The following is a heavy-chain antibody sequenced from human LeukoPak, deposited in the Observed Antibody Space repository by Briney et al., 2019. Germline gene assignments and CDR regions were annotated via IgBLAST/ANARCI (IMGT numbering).Heavy chain of an antibody. CDR2: IYYSGST. V-gene: IGHV4-59*01. Sequence: PSETLSLTCTVSGGSISSYYWSWIRQPPGKGLEWIGYIYYSGSTNYNPSLKSQVTISVDTSKNQFSLKLSSVTAADTAVYYCARSRSEDYFDYXXXGXLXTVSS. J-gene: IGHJ4*02. CDR3: ARSRSEDYFDY. CDR1: GGSISSYY. D-gene: IGHD3-3*01.